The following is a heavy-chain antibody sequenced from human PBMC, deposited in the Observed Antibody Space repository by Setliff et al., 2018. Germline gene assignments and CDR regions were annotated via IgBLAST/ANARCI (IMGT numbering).Heavy chain of an antibody. CDR2: VYINGGT. J-gene: IGHJ6*02. V-gene: IGHV4-4*07. D-gene: IGHD5-12*01. CDR3: ARDQWVRSPPLSFSYCMDV. Sequence: SETLSLTCTVSGGSITSSYYWSWIRQPAGKGLEWIGRVYINGGTNYNPSLKSRDTISLDTSKNQFSRKLTSVTAADTAVYYCARDQWVRSPPLSFSYCMDVWGQGTTVTVSS. CDR1: GGSITSSY.